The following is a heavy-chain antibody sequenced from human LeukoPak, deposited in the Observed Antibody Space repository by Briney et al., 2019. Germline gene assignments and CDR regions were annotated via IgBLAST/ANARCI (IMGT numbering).Heavy chain of an antibody. V-gene: IGHV1-18*01. Sequence: ASVKVSCTASGYTFTSYRIIWVRQAPGQGLELMGWISGYNGNTKYAQKFQGRVTMTTDTSTSTASMELRSLTSDDTAVYYCARLELEPRSWFDPWGQGTLVFVSS. D-gene: IGHD1-14*01. CDR3: ARLELEPRSWFDP. J-gene: IGHJ5*02. CDR2: ISGYNGNT. CDR1: GYTFTSYR.